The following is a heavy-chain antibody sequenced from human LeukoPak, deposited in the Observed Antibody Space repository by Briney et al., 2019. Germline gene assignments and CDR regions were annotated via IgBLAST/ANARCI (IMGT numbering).Heavy chain of an antibody. J-gene: IGHJ5*02. D-gene: IGHD3-16*02. V-gene: IGHV1-69*01. CDR3: ASQMTTFGGVIVNWFDP. Sequence: SVKVSCKASGGTFSSYAISWVRQAPGQGLEWMGGIIPIFGTANYAQKFQGRVTITADESTSTAYMELSSLRSEDTAVYYCASQMTTFGGVIVNWFDPWGQGTLVTVSS. CDR1: GGTFSSYA. CDR2: IIPIFGTA.